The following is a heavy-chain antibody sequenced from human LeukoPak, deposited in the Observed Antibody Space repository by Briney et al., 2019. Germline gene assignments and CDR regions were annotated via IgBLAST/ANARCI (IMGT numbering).Heavy chain of an antibody. J-gene: IGHJ6*03. CDR2: IYPGDSDT. D-gene: IGHD2-2*01. Sequence: GESLKISCKGSGYSFTSYWIGWVRQMPGKGLEWMGIIYPGDSDTRYSPSFQGQVTISADKSISTAYLQWSILKASDTAMYYCARFTRSGYCSSTSCPWYMDVWGKGTTVTVSS. CDR1: GYSFTSYW. CDR3: ARFTRSGYCSSTSCPWYMDV. V-gene: IGHV5-51*01.